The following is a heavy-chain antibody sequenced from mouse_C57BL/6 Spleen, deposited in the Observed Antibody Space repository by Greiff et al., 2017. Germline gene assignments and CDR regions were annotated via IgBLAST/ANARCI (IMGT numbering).Heavy chain of an antibody. D-gene: IGHD1-1*01. J-gene: IGHJ2*01. V-gene: IGHV5-6*03. CDR2: ISSGGSYT. Sequence: EVKVEESGGGLVQPGGSLSLSCAASGFTFSSYGMSWVRQTPDKRLEWVATISSGGSYTYYPDSVKGRFTISRDNAKNTLYLQMSSLKSEDTAMYYCARHNTTVPFDYWGQGTTLTVSS. CDR1: GFTFSSYG. CDR3: ARHNTTVPFDY.